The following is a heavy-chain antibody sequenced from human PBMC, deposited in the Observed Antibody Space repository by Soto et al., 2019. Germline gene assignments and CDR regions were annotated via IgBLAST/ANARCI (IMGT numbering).Heavy chain of an antibody. D-gene: IGHD4-4*01. CDR3: AKGTTVTTILRFDP. V-gene: IGHV1-69*13. CDR2: IIPIFGTA. J-gene: IGHJ5*02. Sequence: GASVKVSCKASGGTFSSYAISWVRQAPGQGLEWMGGIIPIFGTANYAQKFQGRVTITADESTSTAYMELSSLRSEDTAVYYCAKGTTVTTILRFDPWGQGTLVTVSS. CDR1: GGTFSSYA.